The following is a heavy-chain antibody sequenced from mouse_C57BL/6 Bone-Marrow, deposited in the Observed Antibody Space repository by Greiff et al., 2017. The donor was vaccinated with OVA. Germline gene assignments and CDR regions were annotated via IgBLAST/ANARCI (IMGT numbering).Heavy chain of an antibody. CDR1: GFTFSDYG. J-gene: IGHJ2*01. CDR2: ISNLAYSI. V-gene: IGHV5-15*04. Sequence: DVQLVESGGGLVQPGGSLKLSCAASGFTFSDYGMAWVRQAPRKGPEWVAFISNLAYSIYYADTVTGRFTISRENAKNTLYLEMSSLRSEDAAMYYCAGGGNYGSSCYYFDYWGQGTTLTVSS. D-gene: IGHD1-1*01. CDR3: AGGGNYGSSCYYFDY.